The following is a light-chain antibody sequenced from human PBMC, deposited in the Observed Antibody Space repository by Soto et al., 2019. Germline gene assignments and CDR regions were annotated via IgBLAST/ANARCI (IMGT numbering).Light chain of an antibody. V-gene: IGKV3-15*01. CDR3: QQYNNWSH. J-gene: IGKJ3*01. CDR2: GAS. Sequence: EIVMTQSPATLSVSPGERATLSCRASQSVSSNLASYQQKPGQAPTLLIYGASTRATGIPARFSGSWSGTEFTLTISSLQSEDFAVYHCQQYNNWSHFGPGTKVDIK. CDR1: QSVSSN.